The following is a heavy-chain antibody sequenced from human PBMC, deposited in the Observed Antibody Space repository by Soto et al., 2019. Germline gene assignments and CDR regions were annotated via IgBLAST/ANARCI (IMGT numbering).Heavy chain of an antibody. CDR3: ARLIGLFLPYFDY. CDR2: ISYDGSNK. CDR1: GFTFSSYA. D-gene: IGHD3-22*01. V-gene: IGHV3-30-3*01. J-gene: IGHJ4*02. Sequence: QVQLVESGGGVVQPGRSLRLSCAASGFTFSSYAMHWVRQAPGKGLEWVAVISYDGSNKYYADSVKGRFTISRDNSKNTLYLQMNSLGAEDTAVYYCARLIGLFLPYFDYWGQGTLVTVSS.